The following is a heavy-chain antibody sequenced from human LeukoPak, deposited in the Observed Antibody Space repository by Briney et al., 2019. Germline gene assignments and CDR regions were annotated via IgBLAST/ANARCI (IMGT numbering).Heavy chain of an antibody. CDR1: GGSISSHY. J-gene: IGHJ4*02. CDR3: ARVPNYSGSYSDS. CDR2: IYYSGST. D-gene: IGHD1-26*01. V-gene: IGHV4-59*11. Sequence: SGTLSLTCTVSGGSISSHYWSWIRQPPGKGLEWIGYIYYSGSTNYNPSLKSRVTISVDTSKNQFSLKLSSVTAADTAVYYCARVPNYSGSYSDSWGQGTLVTVSS.